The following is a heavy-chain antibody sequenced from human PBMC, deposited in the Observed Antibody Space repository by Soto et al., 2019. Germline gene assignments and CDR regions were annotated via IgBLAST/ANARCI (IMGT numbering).Heavy chain of an antibody. CDR2: INPSGGST. V-gene: IGHV1-46*01. CDR1: AYTFTSYY. Sequence: GXSGKVSCKASAYTFTSYYMHWVRQAPGQGLEWMGIINPSGGSTSYAQKFQGRVTMTRDTSTSTVYMELSSLRSEDTAVYYCARDAPHCSGGSCYPGGLDYWGQGTLVTVSS. D-gene: IGHD2-15*01. CDR3: ARDAPHCSGGSCYPGGLDY. J-gene: IGHJ4*02.